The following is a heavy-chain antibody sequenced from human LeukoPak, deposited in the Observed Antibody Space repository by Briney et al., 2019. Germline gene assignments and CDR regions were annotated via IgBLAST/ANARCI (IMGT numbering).Heavy chain of an antibody. V-gene: IGHV1-2*02. Sequence: ASVKVSCKASGYTFTGYYMHWVRQAPGQGLEWVGWINPNSGDTNSAQKFQGRVTMTRDTSISTAYMELRRLSSDDTAVYFCARVSGSSEAAFDIWGPGTMVTVSS. CDR2: INPNSGDT. D-gene: IGHD3-10*01. CDR3: ARVSGSSEAAFDI. J-gene: IGHJ3*02. CDR1: GYTFTGYY.